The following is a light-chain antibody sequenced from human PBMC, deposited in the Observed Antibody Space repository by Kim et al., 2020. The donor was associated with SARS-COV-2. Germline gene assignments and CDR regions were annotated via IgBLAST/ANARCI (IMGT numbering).Light chain of an antibody. CDR3: QQSDDFVT. J-gene: IGKJ4*01. CDR2: DAS. CDR1: EDIKDY. V-gene: IGKV1-33*01. Sequence: SESVGDRFAITDQASEDIKDYLNWYQQKPGKAPKLLVYDASNLETGVSSRFSGSGSGTEFTFTISSLQPEDIGTYYCQQSDDFVTFGGGTKVDIK.